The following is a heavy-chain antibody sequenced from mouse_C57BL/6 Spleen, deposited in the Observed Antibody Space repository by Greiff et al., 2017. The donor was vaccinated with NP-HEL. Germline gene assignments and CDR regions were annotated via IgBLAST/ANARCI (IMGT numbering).Heavy chain of an antibody. V-gene: IGHV1-26*01. Sequence: VQLQQSGPELVKPGASVKISCKASGYTFTDYYMNWVKQSHGKSLEWIGDINPNNGGTSYNQKFKGKATLTVDKSSSTAYMELRSLTSEDSAVYYCATIITTVGDFDYWGQGTTLTVSS. CDR3: ATIITTVGDFDY. J-gene: IGHJ2*01. CDR2: INPNNGGT. D-gene: IGHD1-1*01. CDR1: GYTFTDYY.